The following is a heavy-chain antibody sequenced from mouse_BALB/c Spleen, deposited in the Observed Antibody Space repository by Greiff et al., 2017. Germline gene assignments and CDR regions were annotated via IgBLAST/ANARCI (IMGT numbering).Heavy chain of an antibody. J-gene: IGHJ4*01. CDR1: GFSLTGYG. Sequence: QVQLKESGPGLVAPSQSLSITCTVSGFSLTGYGVNWVRQPPGKGLEWLGMIWGDGSTDYNSALKSRLSISKDNSKSQVFLKMNSMQTDDTARYYCAREGGYYTGAMDYWGQGTSVTVSS. CDR2: IWGDGST. D-gene: IGHD2-3*01. V-gene: IGHV2-6-7*01. CDR3: AREGGYYTGAMDY.